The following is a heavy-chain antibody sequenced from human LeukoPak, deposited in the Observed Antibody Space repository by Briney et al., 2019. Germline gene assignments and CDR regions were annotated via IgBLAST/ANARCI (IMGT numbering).Heavy chain of an antibody. CDR3: AKEALEEPWAFDI. J-gene: IGHJ3*02. V-gene: IGHV3-30*18. CDR1: GFTFSSYG. D-gene: IGHD1-14*01. CDR2: ISYDGSNK. Sequence: PGGSLRLSCAASGFTFSSYGMHWVRQAPGKGLEWVAVISYDGSNKYYADSVKGRFTISRDNSKNTLYLQMNSLRAEDTAVYYCAKEALEEPWAFDIWGQGTMVTVSS.